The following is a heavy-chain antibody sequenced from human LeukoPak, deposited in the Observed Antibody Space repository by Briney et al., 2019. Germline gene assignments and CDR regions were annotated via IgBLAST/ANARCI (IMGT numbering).Heavy chain of an antibody. CDR2: ISDSGSST. D-gene: IGHD2-15*01. CDR1: GFTFSSYV. CDR3: ARSLGSCSGGSCYS. J-gene: IGHJ4*02. Sequence: GGSLRLSCAASGFTFSSYVMSWVRQAPGKGLEWVSTISDSGSSTYYTDSVKGRFTFSRDNSKNTLHLQMNSLRAEDTAVYYCARSLGSCSGGSCYSWGQGTLVTVSS. V-gene: IGHV3-23*01.